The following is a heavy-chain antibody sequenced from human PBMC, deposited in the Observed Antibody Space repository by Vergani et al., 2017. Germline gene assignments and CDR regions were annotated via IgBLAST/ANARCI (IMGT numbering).Heavy chain of an antibody. Sequence: EVQLVQSGAEVKKPGESLKISCKGSGYSFTSYWIGWVRQMPGKGLEWMGIIYPGDSDTRYSPSFQGQVTISADKSIRTAYLQWSSLKASDTAMYYCARHHTYYYGSGSYRIYYYYYMDVWGKGTTVTVSS. CDR3: ARHHTYYYGSGSYRIYYYYYMDV. D-gene: IGHD3-10*01. CDR1: GYSFTSYW. J-gene: IGHJ6*03. CDR2: IYPGDSDT. V-gene: IGHV5-51*01.